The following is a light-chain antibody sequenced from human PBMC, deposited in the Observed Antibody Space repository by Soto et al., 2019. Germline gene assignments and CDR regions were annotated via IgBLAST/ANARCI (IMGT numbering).Light chain of an antibody. CDR3: QQYGSSPLT. J-gene: IGKJ4*01. Sequence: EIVLTQSPATLSLSPGERATLSCGASQSLSSSYLAWYQQKPGLAPRLLIYDASSRATGIPDRFSGSGSGKDFTLTISRLEPEDFAVYYCQQYGSSPLTFGGGTKVDIK. V-gene: IGKV3D-20*01. CDR2: DAS. CDR1: QSLSSSY.